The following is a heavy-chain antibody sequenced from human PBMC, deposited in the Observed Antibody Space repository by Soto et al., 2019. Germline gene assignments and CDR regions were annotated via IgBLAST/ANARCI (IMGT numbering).Heavy chain of an antibody. J-gene: IGHJ4*02. V-gene: IGHV3-48*02. Sequence: AGGSLRLSCAASGFTFSDYSVSWVRQAPGKGLEWVSFISGGSTTIYYADSVKGRFTISRDKAKNSLYLQMNSLSDEDTAVYYCAKLNSNSWWDYFDYWGQGSLVTVSS. CDR3: AKLNSNSWWDYFDY. CDR1: GFTFSDYS. CDR2: ISGGSTTI. D-gene: IGHD6-13*01.